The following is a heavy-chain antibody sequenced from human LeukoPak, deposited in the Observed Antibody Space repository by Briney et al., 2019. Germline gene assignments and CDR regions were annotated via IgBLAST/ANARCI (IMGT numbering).Heavy chain of an antibody. V-gene: IGHV3-48*03. D-gene: IGHD5-18*01. CDR2: ISSSGSTI. J-gene: IGHJ3*02. CDR3: GGVGIHLLGAFDI. CDR1: GFTFSSYE. Sequence: GGSLRLSCAASGFTFSSYEMNWVRQAPGKGLGWVSYISSSGSTIYYADSVKGRFTISRDNAKNSLYLQMNSLRAEDTAVYYCGGVGIHLLGAFDIWGQGTMVTVSS.